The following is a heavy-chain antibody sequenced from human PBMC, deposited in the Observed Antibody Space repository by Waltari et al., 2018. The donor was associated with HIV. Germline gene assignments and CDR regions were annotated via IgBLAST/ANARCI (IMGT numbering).Heavy chain of an antibody. CDR3: ASSSGNYHYF. V-gene: IGHV1-2*02. CDR1: GYSFTGLY. CDR2: VNPHNGDT. Sequence: QVQLVQSGAEVKKPGASVKVSCQASGYSFTGLYIHWVRQAPGHGREWMGRVNPHNGDTHYAQNFQGRLTLTRDTSFTTAYMYMSGLTSKDTAVYFCASSSGNYHYFWGQGTLVTVSS. D-gene: IGHD3-10*01. J-gene: IGHJ4*02.